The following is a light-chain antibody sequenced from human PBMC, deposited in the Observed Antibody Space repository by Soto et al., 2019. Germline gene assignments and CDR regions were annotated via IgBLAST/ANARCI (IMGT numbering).Light chain of an antibody. Sequence: DIQMTQSPSSLSASVGDRVTITCRASQSISSYLNWYQQKPGKAPKVLIFDASSLKAGVPSRFSGSGSGTEFPLTISNLQPDDFATYYCQQYDSYSSGPFGQGTKVDI. CDR2: DAS. CDR1: QSISSY. V-gene: IGKV1-5*01. J-gene: IGKJ1*01. CDR3: QQYDSYSSGP.